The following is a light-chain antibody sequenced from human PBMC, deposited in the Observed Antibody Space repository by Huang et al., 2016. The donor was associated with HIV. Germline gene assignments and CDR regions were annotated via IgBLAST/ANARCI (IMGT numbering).Light chain of an antibody. V-gene: IGKV3-20*01. CDR1: QSVSSNY. CDR2: CAS. CDR3: QQYGSSPRA. Sequence: EIVLTQSPDTLTLSPGERATLSCRASQSVSSNYLAWYQQKPGQAPRLLIYCASSRPTGISDRLSGSGSGTELTLTISRLEPEDLAVCYCQQYGSSPRAFGQGTKVEIK. J-gene: IGKJ1*01.